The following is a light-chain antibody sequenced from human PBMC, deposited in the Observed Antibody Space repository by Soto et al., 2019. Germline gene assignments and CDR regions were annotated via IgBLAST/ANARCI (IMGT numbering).Light chain of an antibody. CDR2: DGS. J-gene: IGKJ5*01. CDR1: QSVNIN. CDR3: QQRRKWPPD. V-gene: IGKV3-11*01. Sequence: EIVLTQSPATLSLSPGERASLSCRASQSVNINLAWYQQKPGQAPRLVIYDGSHRATDIPARFSGSGSGTDFTLNISYVEHEDSAVYYCQQRRKWPPDFGQGTRLEI.